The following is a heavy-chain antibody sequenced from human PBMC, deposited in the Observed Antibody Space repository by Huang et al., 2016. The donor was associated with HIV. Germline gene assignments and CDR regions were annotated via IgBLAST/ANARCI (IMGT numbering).Heavy chain of an antibody. CDR3: ARSGPRWGLATIWTLVY. D-gene: IGHD5-12*01. J-gene: IGHJ4*02. V-gene: IGHV1-69*13. Sequence: QVQLVQSGAEVKKPGSSVKLSCQSSGGGSSSYAISWVRQARGQGLGGMVGIIPILGTTDYAPRFQGRVTITADESTNTAYIELSSLEYDDTALYYCARSGPRWGLATIWTLVYWGQGTLVTVSS. CDR1: GGGSSSYA. CDR2: IIPILGTT.